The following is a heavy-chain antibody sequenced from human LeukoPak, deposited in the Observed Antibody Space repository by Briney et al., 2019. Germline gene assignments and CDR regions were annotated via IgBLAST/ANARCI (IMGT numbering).Heavy chain of an antibody. CDR3: AKDSPVCTY. CDR1: GFTISSYG. Sequence: GGSLRLSCTASGFTISSYGMSWVRQAPGKGLEWVSAISSRADSTYYADSVKGRFTISKDISKNALYLQMDSLRAEDTAIYYCAKDSPVCTYWGQGTLVTVSS. D-gene: IGHD2-8*01. V-gene: IGHV3-23*01. CDR2: ISSRADST. J-gene: IGHJ4*02.